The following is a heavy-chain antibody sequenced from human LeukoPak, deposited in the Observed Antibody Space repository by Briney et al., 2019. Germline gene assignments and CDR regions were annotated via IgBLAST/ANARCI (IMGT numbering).Heavy chain of an antibody. CDR3: ARTDAGDYYDSSGYSDPGDY. V-gene: IGHV3-33*01. J-gene: IGHJ4*02. D-gene: IGHD3-22*01. CDR2: IWYDGSNK. CDR1: GFTFSSYG. Sequence: PGRSLRLSCAASGFTFSSYGMHWVRQAPGKGLEWVAVIWYDGSNKYYADSVKGRFTISRDNSKNTLYLQMNSLRAEDTAVYYCARTDAGDYYDSSGYSDPGDYWGQGTLVTVSS.